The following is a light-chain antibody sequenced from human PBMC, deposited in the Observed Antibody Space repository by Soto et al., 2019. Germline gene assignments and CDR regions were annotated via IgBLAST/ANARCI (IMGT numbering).Light chain of an antibody. CDR3: QHYGRSPPSWT. Sequence: EIVLTQSPSTLSLSPGESATLSCRASQSVSSNYLAWYQQKPGQPPRLLISDASSRATGIPDRFSGSGSGTDFTLTISGLEPEDFAVYYCQHYGRSPPSWTFGQGTKVEIK. CDR2: DAS. J-gene: IGKJ1*01. V-gene: IGKV3-20*01. CDR1: QSVSSNY.